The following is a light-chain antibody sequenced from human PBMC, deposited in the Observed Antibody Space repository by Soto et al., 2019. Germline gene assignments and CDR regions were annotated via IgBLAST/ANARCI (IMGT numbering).Light chain of an antibody. Sequence: EIVMTQSPAILYLSPGDRATLSCRASQTISSGFLAWYQQKVGQAPRLLIYDASNRATGVPDRFSGSGSGTDFSLTISRLEPEDFAVYHCQQYSSSPRTFAQGTRLEI. CDR3: QQYSSSPRT. CDR1: QTISSGF. V-gene: IGKV3-20*01. CDR2: DAS. J-gene: IGKJ5*01.